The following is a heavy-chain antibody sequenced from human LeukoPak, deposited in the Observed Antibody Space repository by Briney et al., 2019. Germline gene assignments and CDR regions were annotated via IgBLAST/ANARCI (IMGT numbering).Heavy chain of an antibody. D-gene: IGHD2-2*01. Sequence: GASVKVSCKASGYTLTDYYVHWVRQAPGQGLEWMGWVNPNSGGTNYAQKFQGRVTMTRDTSVSTSYMELSSLRSDDTAVYYCAREVVYCSITTCPLYGYWGQGTLVTVSS. V-gene: IGHV1-2*02. CDR3: AREVVYCSITTCPLYGY. J-gene: IGHJ4*02. CDR1: GYTLTDYY. CDR2: VNPNSGGT.